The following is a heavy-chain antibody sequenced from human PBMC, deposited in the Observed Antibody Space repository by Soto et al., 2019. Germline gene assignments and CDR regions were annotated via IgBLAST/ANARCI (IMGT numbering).Heavy chain of an antibody. V-gene: IGHV3-11*01. CDR3: ARGQQLVANWLDP. D-gene: IGHD6-6*01. CDR1: GFPFSDSY. Sequence: GGSLRLFCAASGFPFSDSYMAWIRQAPGKGLEEIATISSTGSTRYYADSVKGRFTISSDNSQNSLYLEMNNLRAEVTDVYYCARGQQLVANWLDPWGQGILAKVSS. CDR2: ISSTGSTR. J-gene: IGHJ5*02.